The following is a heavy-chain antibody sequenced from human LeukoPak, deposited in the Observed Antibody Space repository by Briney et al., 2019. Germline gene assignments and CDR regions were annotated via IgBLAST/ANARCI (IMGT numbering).Heavy chain of an antibody. D-gene: IGHD1-7*01. CDR2: FDPEDGET. CDR3: ATGQLELRGLGY. CDR1: GYTLTELS. Sequence: ASVKVSCKVSGYTLTELSMHWVRQAPGKGLEWMGGFDPEDGETIYAQKFQGRVTMTEDTSTDTAYMELSSLRSEDTAVYYSATGQLELRGLGYWGQGTLVNVCS. J-gene: IGHJ4*02. V-gene: IGHV1-24*01.